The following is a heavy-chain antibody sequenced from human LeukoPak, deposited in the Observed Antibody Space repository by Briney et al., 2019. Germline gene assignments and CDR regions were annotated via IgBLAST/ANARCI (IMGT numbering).Heavy chain of an antibody. CDR1: GFPFTDRY. J-gene: IGHJ4*02. Sequence: PGGSLRLSCAASGFPFTDRYMDWVRQAPGKGLEWVGRTRNKANSYISEYAASVKGRFTIPRDNSKNSLYLQMNSLKTEDTAVYYCARDFDYGDGFDFWGQGTLVTVSS. D-gene: IGHD4-17*01. CDR2: TRNKANSYIS. V-gene: IGHV3-72*01. CDR3: ARDFDYGDGFDF.